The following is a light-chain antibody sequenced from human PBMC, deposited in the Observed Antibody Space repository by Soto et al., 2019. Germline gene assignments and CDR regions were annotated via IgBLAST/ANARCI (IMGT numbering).Light chain of an antibody. J-gene: IGKJ1*01. Sequence: DIQMTQSPSTLSASIGDRVTITCRASQSISDWLAWYQQKPGKAPKLLIYRASNLESGVPSRFSGSGSGTEFTLTISRLQTDDFATYYCQQYNGYSRAFGQGTKVEIK. CDR2: RAS. CDR3: QQYNGYSRA. CDR1: QSISDW. V-gene: IGKV1-5*03.